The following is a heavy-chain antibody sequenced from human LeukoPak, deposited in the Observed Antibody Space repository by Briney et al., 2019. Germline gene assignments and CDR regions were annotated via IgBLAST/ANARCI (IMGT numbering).Heavy chain of an antibody. CDR3: ARGRAYYDSTGFYY. D-gene: IGHD3-22*01. CDR1: GGSISSYY. V-gene: IGHV4-59*08. CDR2: ICSSGST. J-gene: IGHJ4*02. Sequence: PSETLSLTCTVSGGSISSYYWTWIRQPPGKGLEWIGYICSSGSTSYNPSLKSRVTISVDTSKNQFSLKLSSVTAADTAVYYCARGRAYYDSTGFYYWGQGTLVTVSS.